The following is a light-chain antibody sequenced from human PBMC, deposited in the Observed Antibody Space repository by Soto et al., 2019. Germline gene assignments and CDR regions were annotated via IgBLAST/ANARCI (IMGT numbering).Light chain of an antibody. CDR2: DVS. CDR3: ISYAGSSIWV. V-gene: IGLV2-8*01. J-gene: IGLJ3*02. CDR1: SSDVGAYNN. Sequence: QSVLTQPPSASWSPGQSVTISCTGTSSDVGAYNNVSWYQQHPGKAAKLMIYDVSKRPSGVPDRFSGSKSGNTASLTVSGLQAEDEAVFYCISYAGSSIWVFGGGTKLTVL.